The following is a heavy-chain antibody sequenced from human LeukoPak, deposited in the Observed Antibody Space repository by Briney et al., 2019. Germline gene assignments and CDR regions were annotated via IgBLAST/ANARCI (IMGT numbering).Heavy chain of an antibody. V-gene: IGHV4-39*01. J-gene: IGHJ4*02. Sequence: SETLSLTCTVSGGSISSSSYYWGWIRQPPGKGLEWIESIYYSGSTYYNPSLKSRVTISVDTSKNQFSLKLSSVTAADTAVYYCARGGCSGGSCNPTTLDYWGQGTLVTVSS. CDR3: ARGGCSGGSCNPTTLDY. CDR1: GGSISSSSYY. D-gene: IGHD2-15*01. CDR2: IYYSGST.